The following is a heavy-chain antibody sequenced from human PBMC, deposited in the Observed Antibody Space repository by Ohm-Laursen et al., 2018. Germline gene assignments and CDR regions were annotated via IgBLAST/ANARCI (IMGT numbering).Heavy chain of an antibody. J-gene: IGHJ3*02. Sequence: ASVKVSCKASGYTFTGYYMHWVRQAPGQGLEWMGWISAYNGNTNYAQKLQGRVTMTTDTSTSTAYMELSSLRSEDTAVYYCARPLEMAHIDAFDIWGQGTRVTVSS. D-gene: IGHD5-24*01. V-gene: IGHV1-18*04. CDR3: ARPLEMAHIDAFDI. CDR1: GYTFTGYY. CDR2: ISAYNGNT.